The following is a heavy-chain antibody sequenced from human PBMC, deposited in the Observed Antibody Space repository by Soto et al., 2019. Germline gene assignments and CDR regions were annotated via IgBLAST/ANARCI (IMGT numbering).Heavy chain of an antibody. CDR2: ITWSSNSI. CDR1: GFNFDDYA. D-gene: IGHD5-18*01. V-gene: IGHV3-9*01. Sequence: DVQLVESGEGLVQPGRSLRLSCAASGFNFDDYAMHWVREAPGKGLEWVSGITWSSNSIAYADSVRGRFTISRDNAKNSLYLQMNSLRAEDTAFYYCVKGRQPVGYDLFDPWGQGTLVTVSS. CDR3: VKGRQPVGYDLFDP. J-gene: IGHJ5*02.